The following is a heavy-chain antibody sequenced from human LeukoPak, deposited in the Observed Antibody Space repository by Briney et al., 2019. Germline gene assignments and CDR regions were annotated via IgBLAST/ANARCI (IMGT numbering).Heavy chain of an antibody. CDR2: ISSGGDTI. CDR3: ARDLDGNYGQYFDY. CDR1: GFTFSSYE. J-gene: IGHJ4*02. Sequence: GGSLRLSCAASGFTFSSYEMNWVRQAPGKGLEWVSYISSGGDTIYYADSVKGRFTISRDNAKNSLYLQMNSLRAEDTAVYYCARDLDGNYGQYFDYWGQGTLVTVSS. V-gene: IGHV3-48*03. D-gene: IGHD3-10*01.